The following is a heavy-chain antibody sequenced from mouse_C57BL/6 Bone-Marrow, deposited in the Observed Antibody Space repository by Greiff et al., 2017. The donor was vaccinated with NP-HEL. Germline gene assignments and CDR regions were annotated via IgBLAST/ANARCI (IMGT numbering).Heavy chain of an antibody. CDR2: INSDGGST. CDR1: EYEFPSHD. D-gene: IGHD3-2*02. CDR3: ARRGQLRLRRYFDY. J-gene: IGHJ2*01. V-gene: IGHV5-2*03. Sequence: DVKLQESGGGLVQPGESLKLSCESNEYEFPSHDMSWVRKTPEKRLELVAAINSDGGSTYYPDTMERRFIISRDNTKKTLYLQMSSLRSEDTALYYCARRGQLRLRRYFDYWGQGTTLTVSS.